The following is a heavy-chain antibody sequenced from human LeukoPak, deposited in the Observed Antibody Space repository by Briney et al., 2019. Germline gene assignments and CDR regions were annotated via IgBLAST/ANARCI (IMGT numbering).Heavy chain of an antibody. CDR1: GGTFSSYA. V-gene: IGHV1-69*13. D-gene: IGHD3-10*01. CDR2: IIPIFGTA. CDR3: ARAKIDGSGVGYFDY. Sequence: SVKVSCKASGGTFSSYAISWVRQAPGQGLEWMGGIIPIFGTANYAQKFQGRVTITADESTSTAYVELSSLRSEDTAVYYCARAKIDGSGVGYFDYWGQGTLVTVSS. J-gene: IGHJ4*02.